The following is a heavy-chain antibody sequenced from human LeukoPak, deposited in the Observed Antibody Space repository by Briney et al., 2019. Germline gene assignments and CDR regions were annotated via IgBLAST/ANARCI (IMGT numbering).Heavy chain of an antibody. CDR3: VRAEINDYFRY. CDR1: GYSISSGYH. V-gene: IGHV4-38-2*02. CDR2: IYQSGTP. Sequence: PSETLSLTCSVSGYSISSGYHWGWIRQAPEKGLEWIASIYQSGTPYANPSLKNRVTLSVDTSKNQVSLKLSSVTAADTALYFCVRAEINDYFRYWGQGVLVIVSS. J-gene: IGHJ4*02. D-gene: IGHD3-10*02.